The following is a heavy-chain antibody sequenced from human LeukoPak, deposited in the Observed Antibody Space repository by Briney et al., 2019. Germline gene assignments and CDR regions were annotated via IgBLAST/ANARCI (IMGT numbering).Heavy chain of an antibody. V-gene: IGHV3-9*01. J-gene: IGHJ4*02. Sequence: PGRSLRLSCAASGFSFGDYAFHWVRQAPGKGLEWVSGISWNSGNIGYAGSVKGRFTVSRDNAKNSLYLQMNSLRTEDTALYYCATLNGDSAFGDYWGQGTLVIVSS. CDR1: GFSFGDYA. CDR2: ISWNSGNI. CDR3: ATLNGDSAFGDY. D-gene: IGHD4-17*01.